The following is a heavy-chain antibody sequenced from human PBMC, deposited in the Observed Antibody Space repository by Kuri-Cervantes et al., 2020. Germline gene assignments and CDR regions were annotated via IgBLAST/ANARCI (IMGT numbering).Heavy chain of an antibody. V-gene: IGHV3-66*02. CDR2: IYSGGST. D-gene: IGHD3-22*01. J-gene: IGHJ4*02. CDR3: ARDYYDSSGHSY. CDR1: GFTVSSNY. Sequence: GGSLRLSCAASGFTVSSNYMSWVRQAPGKGLEWVSVIYSGGSTYYADSVKGRFTISRDNSKNTLYLQMNSLRAEDTAVYYCARDYYDSSGHSYWGQGTLVTDSS.